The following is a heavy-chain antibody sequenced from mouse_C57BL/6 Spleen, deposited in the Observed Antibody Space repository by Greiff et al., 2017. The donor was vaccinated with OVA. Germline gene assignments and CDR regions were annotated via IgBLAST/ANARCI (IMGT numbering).Heavy chain of an antibody. V-gene: IGHV1-50*01. D-gene: IGHD1-1*01. CDR2: IDPSDSYT. CDR3: ARSWYYGSSSYFDY. Sequence: VQLQQPGAELVKPGASVKLSCKASGYTFTSYWMQWVKQRPGQGLEWIGEIDPSDSYTNYNQKFKGKATLTVDTSSSTAYMQLSSLTSEDSAVYYCARSWYYGSSSYFDYWGQGTTLTVSS. CDR1: GYTFTSYW. J-gene: IGHJ2*01.